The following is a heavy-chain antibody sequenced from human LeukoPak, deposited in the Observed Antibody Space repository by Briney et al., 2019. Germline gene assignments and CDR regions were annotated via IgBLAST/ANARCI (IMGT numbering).Heavy chain of an antibody. CDR1: GFTFGDYA. CDR3: AKADCSRTTCYLLDY. Sequence: GRSLRPSCAASGFTFGDYAMHWVRQAPGKGLEWVAVISFDGSDKYYADSVRGRFTISRDNAKNSLYLQMNSLRAEDTALYYCAKADCSRTTCYLLDYWGQGTLVTVSS. J-gene: IGHJ4*02. V-gene: IGHV3-30*04. D-gene: IGHD2-2*01. CDR2: ISFDGSDK.